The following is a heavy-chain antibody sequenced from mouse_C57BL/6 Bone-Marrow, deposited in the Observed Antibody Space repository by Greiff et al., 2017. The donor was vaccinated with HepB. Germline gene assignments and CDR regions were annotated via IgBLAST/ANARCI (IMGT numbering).Heavy chain of an antibody. CDR3: ARDLYYGSSYGLGKGAY. CDR2: IYYSGTI. Sequence: DVQLQESGPGLVKPSQTVFLTCTVTGISITTGNYRWSWIRQFPGNKLEWIGYIYYSGTITYNPSLTSRTTITRDTPKNQFFLEMNSLTAEDTATYYCARDLYYGSSYGLGKGAYWGQGTLVTVSA. J-gene: IGHJ3*01. D-gene: IGHD1-1*01. CDR1: GISITTGNYR. V-gene: IGHV3-5*01.